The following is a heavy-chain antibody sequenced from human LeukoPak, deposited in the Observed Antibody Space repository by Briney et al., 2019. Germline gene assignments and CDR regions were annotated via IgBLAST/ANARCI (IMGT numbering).Heavy chain of an antibody. J-gene: IGHJ3*02. CDR3: ACLTTADAFDI. CDR2: IYTDGST. CDR1: GGSISSSSYY. Sequence: SETLSLTCTVSGGSISSSSYYWGWIRQPPGKGLEWIGRIYTDGSTEYNPSLKSRVTISVDTSKNQFSLKLSSVTAADTAVYYCACLTTADAFDIWGQGTMVTVSS. V-gene: IGHV4-39*07. D-gene: IGHD3-22*01.